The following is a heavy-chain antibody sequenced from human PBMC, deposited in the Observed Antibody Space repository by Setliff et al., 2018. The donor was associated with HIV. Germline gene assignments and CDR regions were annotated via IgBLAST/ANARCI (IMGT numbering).Heavy chain of an antibody. D-gene: IGHD6-19*01. Sequence: SETLSLTCTVSGGSISSSTYYWGWIRQPPGKGLEWIASIYQSGSTYYNPSLKSRVTIPVDASKNQFSLKLNSVTAADTAMYYCARDGGSSGWYFVLGYSDYWGPGTLVTVSS. CDR2: IYQSGST. J-gene: IGHJ4*02. CDR1: GGSISSSTYY. CDR3: ARDGGSSGWYFVLGYSDY. V-gene: IGHV4-39*02.